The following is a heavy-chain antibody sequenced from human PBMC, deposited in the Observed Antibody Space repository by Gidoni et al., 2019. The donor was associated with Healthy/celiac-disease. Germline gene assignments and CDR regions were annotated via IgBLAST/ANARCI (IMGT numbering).Heavy chain of an antibody. CDR1: GGSFSSSSYY. J-gene: IGHJ4*02. Sequence: QLQLQESGPGLVKPSETLSLTCTVSGGSFSSSSYYWGWIRQPPGKGLEWIGSIYYSGSTYYNPSLKRRVTISVDTSKNQFSLKLSSVTAADTAVYYCARLTTSSSLSWSSHKRKYYFDYWGQGTLVTVSS. D-gene: IGHD6-6*01. CDR2: IYYSGST. V-gene: IGHV4-39*01. CDR3: ARLTTSSSLSWSSHKRKYYFDY.